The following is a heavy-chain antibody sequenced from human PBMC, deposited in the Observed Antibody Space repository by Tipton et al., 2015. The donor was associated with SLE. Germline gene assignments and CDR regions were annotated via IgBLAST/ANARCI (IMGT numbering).Heavy chain of an antibody. V-gene: IGHV4-59*04. D-gene: IGHD2-21*01. Sequence: TLSLTCTVSGGSISSYYWSWIRQPPGKGLEWIGYIYYSGSTYYNPSLKSRVTISVDTSKNQFSLKLSSVTAADTAVYYCAKDLAYRGGLDYWGQGTLVTVSS. CDR2: IYYSGST. J-gene: IGHJ4*02. CDR3: AKDLAYRGGLDY. CDR1: GGSISSYY.